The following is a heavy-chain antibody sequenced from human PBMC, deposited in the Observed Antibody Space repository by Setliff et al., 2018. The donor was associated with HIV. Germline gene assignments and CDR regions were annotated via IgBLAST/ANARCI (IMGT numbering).Heavy chain of an antibody. CDR3: ARRAGYASTYHREDYHYLDV. J-gene: IGHJ6*03. CDR2: DTVTGAT. D-gene: IGHD2-2*01. CDR1: GFTFYNYG. Sequence: GGSLRLSCTASGFTFYNYGFHWVRRVTGKGLVWVAGDTVTGATYYPNSVLDRFTISRDDGGSYLQMNSLRVEDTGVYFCARRAGYASTYHREDYHYLDVWGKGTTVTVSS. V-gene: IGHV3-13*01.